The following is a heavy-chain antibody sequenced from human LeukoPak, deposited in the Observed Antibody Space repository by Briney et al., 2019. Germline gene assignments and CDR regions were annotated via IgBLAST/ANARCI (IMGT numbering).Heavy chain of an antibody. CDR3: ARVGLGAVADS. CDR1: GFTFSSYA. V-gene: IGHV3-21*04. Sequence: GGSLRLSCAASGFTFSSYAMSWVRQAPGKGLEWVSAISSSGSTIYYADSVKGRFTISRDNAKNSLYLQMNSLRAEDTAVYYCARVGLGAVADSWGQGTLVTVSS. D-gene: IGHD6-19*01. J-gene: IGHJ5*02. CDR2: ISSSGSTI.